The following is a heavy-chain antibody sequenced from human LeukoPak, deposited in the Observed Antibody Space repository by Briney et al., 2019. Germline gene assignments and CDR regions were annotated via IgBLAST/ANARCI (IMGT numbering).Heavy chain of an antibody. CDR2: SIPIVGIT. CDR1: GGSFSNYP. J-gene: IGHJ4*02. D-gene: IGHD6-19*01. Sequence: SSVRVSFTGSGGSFSNYPITWVRQAPGQGREWMGSSIPIVGITNYSQKFQVRVTITADRSTSTAYMEMSSLRSEDTALHYCAREGSNTSGWYHFDYWGQGTLVTVSS. V-gene: IGHV1-69*04. CDR3: AREGSNTSGWYHFDY.